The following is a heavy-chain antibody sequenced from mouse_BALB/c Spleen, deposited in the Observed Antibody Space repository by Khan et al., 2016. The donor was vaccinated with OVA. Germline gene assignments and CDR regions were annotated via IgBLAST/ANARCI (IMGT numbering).Heavy chain of an antibody. Sequence: QVQLKQSGPELVKPGASVKISCKASGYIFSDYYINWVKQKPGQGLEWIGWIYPGRFNTKSNENFKDKATLTVDTSSTTADMQLSILTSEDTAVYFCARGNYYGNTSCFGYWGQGTRVTVS. CDR3: ARGNYYGNTSCFGY. CDR1: GYIFSDYY. V-gene: IGHV1-84*02. CDR2: IYPGRFNT. J-gene: IGHJ3*01. D-gene: IGHD1-1*01.